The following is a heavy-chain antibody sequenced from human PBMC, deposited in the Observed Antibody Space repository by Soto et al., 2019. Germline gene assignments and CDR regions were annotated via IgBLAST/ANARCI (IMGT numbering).Heavy chain of an antibody. CDR1: GFTFGDYA. D-gene: IGHD2-21*01. CDR2: IRSKAYGGTT. Sequence: GGSLRLSCTASGFTFGDYAMSWFRQAPGKGLEWVGFIRSKAYGGTTEYAASVKGRFTISRDDSKSIAYLQMNSLKAEETAAYYCTSALGPLVIGYYGMDVWGQGTTVTVS. J-gene: IGHJ6*02. V-gene: IGHV3-49*03. CDR3: TSALGPLVIGYYGMDV.